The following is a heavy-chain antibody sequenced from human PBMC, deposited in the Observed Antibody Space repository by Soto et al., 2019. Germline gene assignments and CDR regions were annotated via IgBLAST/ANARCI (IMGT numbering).Heavy chain of an antibody. D-gene: IGHD6-13*01. Sequence: PLQTLSLTCAISGDSVSSNSAAWNWIRQSPSRGLEWMGRTYYRSKWYNDYAVSVKSRITINPDTSKNQFSLQLNSVTPEDTAVYYCARDLHVGYSSSWYWFDPWGQGTLVTVSS. V-gene: IGHV6-1*01. J-gene: IGHJ5*02. CDR3: ARDLHVGYSSSWYWFDP. CDR2: TYYRSKWYN. CDR1: GDSVSSNSAA.